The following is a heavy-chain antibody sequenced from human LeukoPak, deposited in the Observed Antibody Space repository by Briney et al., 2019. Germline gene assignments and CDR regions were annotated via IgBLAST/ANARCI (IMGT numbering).Heavy chain of an antibody. CDR2: MNPNSGNT. D-gene: IGHD6-13*01. CDR3: ATKSQQLVTNGPHDAFDI. Sequence: GASVKVSCKASGYTFTSYDINWVRQATGQGLEWMGWMNPNSGNTGYAQKFQGRVTITRNTSISTAYMELSSLRSEDTAVYYCATKSQQLVTNGPHDAFDIWGQGTMVTVSS. V-gene: IGHV1-8*03. J-gene: IGHJ3*02. CDR1: GYTFTSYD.